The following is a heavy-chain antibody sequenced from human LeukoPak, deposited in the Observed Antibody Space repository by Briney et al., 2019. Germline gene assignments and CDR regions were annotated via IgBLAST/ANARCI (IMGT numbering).Heavy chain of an antibody. CDR1: GYTFTSYG. CDR2: IIPIFGTA. Sequence: ASVKVSCKASGYTFTSYGISWVRQAPGQGLEWMGGIIPIFGTANYAQKFQGRVTITADESTSTAYMELSSLRSEDTAVYYCARGASGAPALNWFDPWGQGTLVTVS. V-gene: IGHV1-69*13. D-gene: IGHD1-26*01. J-gene: IGHJ5*02. CDR3: ARGASGAPALNWFDP.